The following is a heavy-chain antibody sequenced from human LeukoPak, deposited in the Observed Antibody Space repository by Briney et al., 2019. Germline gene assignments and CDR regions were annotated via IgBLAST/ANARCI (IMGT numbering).Heavy chain of an antibody. V-gene: IGHV4-4*02. D-gene: IGHD5-24*01. J-gene: IGHJ4*02. CDR2: IYHSGNT. Sequence: SGTLSLTCAVSGASVSSANWWTWVRQPPGKGLEWVGEIYHSGNTIYNLSLRSRVTISLDKSKNQFSLKLSSVTAADTALYYCATQGWLQSEYYFDSWGQGTLVTVSS. CDR1: GASVSSANW. CDR3: ATQGWLQSEYYFDS.